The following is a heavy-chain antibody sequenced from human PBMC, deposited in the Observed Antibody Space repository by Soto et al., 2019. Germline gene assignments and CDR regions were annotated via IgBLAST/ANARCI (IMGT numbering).Heavy chain of an antibody. CDR2: ISAHNGNT. V-gene: IGHV1-18*01. CDR1: GYTFTSYS. CDR3: ARDTAMALPDA. D-gene: IGHD5-18*01. J-gene: IGHJ4*02. Sequence: ASVKVSCKASGYTFTSYSITWVRQAPGQGLEWMGWISAHNGNTKYAQKLQGRVTMTTDTSTSTAYMEVRSLRSDDTAVYYCARDTAMALPDAWGQGTLVTGLL.